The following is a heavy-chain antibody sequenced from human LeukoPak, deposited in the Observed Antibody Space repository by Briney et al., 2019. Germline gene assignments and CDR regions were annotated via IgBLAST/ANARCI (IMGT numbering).Heavy chain of an antibody. J-gene: IGHJ4*02. D-gene: IGHD6-13*01. CDR1: GFTFDDYG. V-gene: IGHV3-20*04. CDR3: ARHPDYSSWYGSLFLDY. CDR2: INWNGGST. Sequence: GGSLRLSCAASGFTFDDYGMSWVRQAPGKGLEWVSGINWNGGSTGYADSVKGRFTISRDNAKNSLYLQMNSLRAEDTALYYCARHPDYSSWYGSLFLDYWGQGTLVTVSS.